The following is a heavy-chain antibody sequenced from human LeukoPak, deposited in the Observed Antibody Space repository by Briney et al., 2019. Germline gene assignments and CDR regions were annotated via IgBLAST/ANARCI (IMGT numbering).Heavy chain of an antibody. D-gene: IGHD3-22*01. CDR1: GCTFTGYY. CDR2: INPNSGGT. Sequence: ASVKVSCKASGCTFTGYYMHWVRQAPGQGLEWMGRINPNSGGTNYAQKFQGRVTMTRDTSISTAYMELSRLRSDDTAVYYCARIFVLDSSGYVDYWGQGTLVTVSS. CDR3: ARIFVLDSSGYVDY. J-gene: IGHJ4*02. V-gene: IGHV1-2*06.